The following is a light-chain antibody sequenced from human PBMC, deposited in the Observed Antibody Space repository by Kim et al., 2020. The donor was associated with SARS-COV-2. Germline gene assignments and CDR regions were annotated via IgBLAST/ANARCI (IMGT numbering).Light chain of an antibody. V-gene: IGKV3-20*01. Sequence: LSPGERATLSCRASESISGTFLAWYQQRPGQAPRLLIYAASSRATDIPDRFSGGGSGTDFTLTINRLEPEDFAVYYCLQYRSSPITFGQGTKVEI. CDR2: AAS. CDR1: ESISGTF. CDR3: LQYRSSPIT. J-gene: IGKJ2*01.